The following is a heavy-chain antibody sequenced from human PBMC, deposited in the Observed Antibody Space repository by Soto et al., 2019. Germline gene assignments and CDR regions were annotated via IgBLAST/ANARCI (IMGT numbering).Heavy chain of an antibody. D-gene: IGHD3-22*01. J-gene: IGHJ4*02. CDR3: AKVYFDTSGAY. V-gene: IGHV3-7*01. Sequence: EVQLVESGGGLVQPGGSLRLSCAVSGLSFSTYWMSWVRQAPGKGLEWVGNIKDDGSETYYVDSVKGRFTIARDNAKNSLYLQMTSLRVEDTAVYYGAKVYFDTSGAYWGQGTLVTVSS. CDR2: IKDDGSET. CDR1: GLSFSTYW.